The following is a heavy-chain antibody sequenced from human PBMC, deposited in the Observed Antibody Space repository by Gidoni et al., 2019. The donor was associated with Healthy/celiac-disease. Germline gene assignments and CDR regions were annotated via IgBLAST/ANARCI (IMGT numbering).Heavy chain of an antibody. J-gene: IGHJ6*03. CDR2: INWNGGST. CDR3: ARACGDTADYYYYMDV. CDR1: GFTFGSYG. V-gene: IGHV3-20*04. D-gene: IGHD5-18*01. Sequence: EVQLVESGGGVVRPGGSLRLSCAASGFTFGSYGTSWVRQAPGKGLEWVSGINWNGGSTGYADSVKCRFTISRDNAKNSLYLQMNSLRAEDTALYYCARACGDTADYYYYMDVWGKGTTVTVSS.